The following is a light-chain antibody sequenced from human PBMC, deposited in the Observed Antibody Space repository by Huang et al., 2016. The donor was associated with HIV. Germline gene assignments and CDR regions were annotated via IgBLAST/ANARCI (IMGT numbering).Light chain of an antibody. CDR3: MQALQTPV. Sequence: EIAMTQSPLSLPVTPGEPASISCRSSQSLLHSNGYNYLDWYLQKPGQSPQLLIYLGSNRASGVPDRFSGSGSGTDFTLKISRVEAEDVGIYYCMQALQTPVFGPGTRVDIK. J-gene: IGKJ3*01. CDR1: QSLLHSNGYNY. CDR2: LGS. V-gene: IGKV2-28*01.